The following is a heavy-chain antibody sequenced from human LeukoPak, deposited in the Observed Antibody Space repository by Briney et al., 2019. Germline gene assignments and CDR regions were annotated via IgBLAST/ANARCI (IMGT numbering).Heavy chain of an antibody. CDR1: GFSFSTYT. Sequence: GGSLRLSCATSGFSFSTYTMSWVRQAPGKGLEWISSISVDGGRTTYADSVQGRFTISRDNSKNTLYLQMNSLRVDDTAVYYCAPIGGWGIYPLDHWGQGPLVTVSS. J-gene: IGHJ4*02. D-gene: IGHD3-16*01. CDR2: ISVDGGRT. V-gene: IGHV3-23*01. CDR3: APIGGWGIYPLDH.